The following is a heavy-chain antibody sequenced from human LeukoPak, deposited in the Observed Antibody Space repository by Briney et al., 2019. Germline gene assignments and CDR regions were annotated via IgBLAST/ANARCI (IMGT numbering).Heavy chain of an antibody. CDR2: ISYDGSNK. CDR1: GFTFSSYG. D-gene: IGHD6-13*01. CDR3: AKIPKRYSSSWYYFDY. J-gene: IGHJ4*02. V-gene: IGHV3-30*18. Sequence: PGRSLRLSCAASGFTFSSYGMHWVRQAPGKGLEWVAVISYDGSNKYYADSVKGRFTISRDNSKNTLYLQMNSLRAEDTAVYYCAKIPKRYSSSWYYFDYWGQGTLVTVSS.